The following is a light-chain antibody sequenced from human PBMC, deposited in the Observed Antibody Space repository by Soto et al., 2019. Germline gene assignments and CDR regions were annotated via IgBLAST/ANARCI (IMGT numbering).Light chain of an antibody. Sequence: EIVLPQSPGTQSLSPGASVPLSCRASQSVSSIYLAWYQQKPGQAPRLLIYGASTRATGIPDRFSGSGSGTDFTLTISRLEPEEFAVYFCKNYGSSLITVGQGTRLEIK. V-gene: IGKV3-20*01. CDR2: GAS. CDR1: QSVSSIY. J-gene: IGKJ5*01. CDR3: KNYGSSLIT.